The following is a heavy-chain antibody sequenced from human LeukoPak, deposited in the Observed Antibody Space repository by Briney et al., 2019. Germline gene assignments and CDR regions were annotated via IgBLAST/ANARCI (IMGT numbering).Heavy chain of an antibody. CDR3: ARPSRGYSYEFDY. Sequence: SETLSLTCTVSGGSISSSRYYWRWIRQPPGKGLEWIGSIYYSGSTYYNPALKNRVTISVDTSKNQFSLKLSSVTAADTAVYYCARPSRGYSYEFDYWGQGTLVTVSS. J-gene: IGHJ4*02. CDR2: IYYSGST. V-gene: IGHV4-39*01. CDR1: GGSISSSRYY. D-gene: IGHD5-18*01.